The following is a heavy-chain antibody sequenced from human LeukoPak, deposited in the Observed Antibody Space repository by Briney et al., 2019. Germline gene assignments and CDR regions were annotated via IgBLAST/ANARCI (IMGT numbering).Heavy chain of an antibody. CDR1: GYSFTNYW. CDR2: IYPGDSNT. V-gene: IGHV5-51*01. J-gene: IGHJ4*02. Sequence: GESLKISCKGSGYSFTNYWIGWVRQMPGKGLEWMGIIYPGDSNTRYSPSFQGQVTTSADKSISTAYLQWSSLMASDSAMYYCARRDGPYSYDSSGYFDYWGQGTLVTVSS. CDR3: ARRDGPYSYDSSGYFDY. D-gene: IGHD3-22*01.